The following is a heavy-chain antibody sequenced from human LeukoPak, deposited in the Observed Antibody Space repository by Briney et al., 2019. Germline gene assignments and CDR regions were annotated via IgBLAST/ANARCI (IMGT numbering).Heavy chain of an antibody. CDR2: ISAYNGNT. V-gene: IGHV1-18*01. D-gene: IGHD6-13*01. Sequence: ASVKVSCKASGYTFTSYGISWVRQAPGQGLEWMGWISAYNGNTKYAQKLQGRVTMTTDTSTSTAYMELRSVRSDDTAVYYCARDSGAAAGRYGMDVWGQGTTVTVSS. J-gene: IGHJ6*02. CDR1: GYTFTSYG. CDR3: ARDSGAAAGRYGMDV.